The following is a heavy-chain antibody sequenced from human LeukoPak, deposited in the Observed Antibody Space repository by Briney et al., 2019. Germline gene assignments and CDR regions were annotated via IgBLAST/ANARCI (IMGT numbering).Heavy chain of an antibody. Sequence: PGRSLRLSCTPSGLTVSSNYMSRVRQAPGKGLEWVSVIYSGGSTYYADSVKGRFTIFRDNSKNTVYLQMNSLRAEDTALYYCARYYYDSSGYPYYFDYWGQGTLVTVSS. J-gene: IGHJ4*02. CDR3: ARYYYDSSGYPYYFDY. V-gene: IGHV3-53*01. D-gene: IGHD3-22*01. CDR2: IYSGGST. CDR1: GLTVSSNY.